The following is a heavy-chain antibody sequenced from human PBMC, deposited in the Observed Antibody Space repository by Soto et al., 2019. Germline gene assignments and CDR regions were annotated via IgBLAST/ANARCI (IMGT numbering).Heavy chain of an antibody. CDR2: IYYSRNT. D-gene: IGHD3-16*01. CDR3: GRGGVPNVGWFDP. J-gene: IGHJ5*02. V-gene: IGHV4-39*01. CDR1: GGSISSSGFY. Sequence: PSETLSLTCTVSGGSISSSGFYWGWIRQPPGKGLEWIGTIYYSRNTYCNPSLKSRVTISVDTSKNQFSLRLTSVTAADTAVYYCGRGGVPNVGWFDPWGQGTLVTVSS.